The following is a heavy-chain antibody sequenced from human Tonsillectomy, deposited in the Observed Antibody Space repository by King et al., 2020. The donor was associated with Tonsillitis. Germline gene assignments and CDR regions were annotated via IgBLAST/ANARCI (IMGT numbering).Heavy chain of an antibody. D-gene: IGHD3-22*01. CDR2: IGCDGSSK. CDR1: QFTFSSYA. V-gene: IGHV3-30*02. J-gene: IGHJ6*02. Sequence: VQLVESGGGVVQPGGSLRLSCAASQFTFSSYAMHWVRKAAGKGLEWVACIGCDGSSKNYPDTLKGRLTVSRDNSKNTLYLQINGLKPDDTSGYYCARHPGRSGNPLEVWGQGTTVTVSS. CDR3: ARHPGRSGNPLEV.